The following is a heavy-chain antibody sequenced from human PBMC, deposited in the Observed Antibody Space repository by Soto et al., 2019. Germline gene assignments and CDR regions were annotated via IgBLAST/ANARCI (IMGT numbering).Heavy chain of an antibody. CDR2: IVPSVDTT. CDR3: ARCPQPTDTADPYAVEG. CDR1: GGTFSRSG. Sequence: QVQLVQSGTEVKKPGASVKVSCKASGGTFSRSGFHWVRQAPVQGLEWMGMIVPSVDTTNYPQKFQARVTISADQFTSTVYLELRSLRSDDTAVYYCARCPQPTDTADPYAVEGWGQGTGVIVSS. V-gene: IGHV1-69*18. D-gene: IGHD5-18*01. J-gene: IGHJ6*02.